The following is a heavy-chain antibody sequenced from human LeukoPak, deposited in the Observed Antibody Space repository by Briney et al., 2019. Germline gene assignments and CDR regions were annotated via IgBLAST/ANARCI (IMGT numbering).Heavy chain of an antibody. J-gene: IGHJ4*02. CDR1: GFTFSGHG. D-gene: IGHD3-3*01. V-gene: IGHV3-30*02. CDR3: VRWSGTYPLYYLDY. Sequence: GGSLRLSGATSGFTFSGHGMHWVRQAPGKGLECVASIRYDGIDKYYSESVKGRFTISKDNTKNTLYLYMNSLRPGDTAVYYCVRWSGTYPLYYLDYWGQGTLVTVSS. CDR2: IRYDGIDK.